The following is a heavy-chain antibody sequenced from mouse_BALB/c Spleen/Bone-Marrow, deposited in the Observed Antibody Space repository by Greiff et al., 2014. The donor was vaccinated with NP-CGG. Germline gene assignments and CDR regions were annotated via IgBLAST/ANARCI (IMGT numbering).Heavy chain of an antibody. J-gene: IGHJ4*01. V-gene: IGHV14-3*02. CDR3: ARYRYYGGSYAMDY. CDR2: IDPANGNT. Sequence: EVQRVESGAELVKPGASVKLSCTASGFNIKDTYMYWVKQRPEQGLEWIGRIDPANGNTKYDPKFQGKATITADTSSNTAYLQLSSLTSEDTAVYYCARYRYYGGSYAMDYWGQGTSVTVSS. D-gene: IGHD1-1*01. CDR1: GFNIKDTY.